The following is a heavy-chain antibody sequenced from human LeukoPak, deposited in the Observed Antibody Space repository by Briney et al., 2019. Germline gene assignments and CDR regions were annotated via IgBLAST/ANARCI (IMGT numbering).Heavy chain of an antibody. J-gene: IGHJ4*02. CDR3: ARDVSGLGELYYFDY. D-gene: IGHD3-10*01. Sequence: GRFTISRDNAKNSLNLQMNSLRAEDTAVYYCARDVSGLGELYYFDYWGQGTLVIVSS. V-gene: IGHV3-7*04.